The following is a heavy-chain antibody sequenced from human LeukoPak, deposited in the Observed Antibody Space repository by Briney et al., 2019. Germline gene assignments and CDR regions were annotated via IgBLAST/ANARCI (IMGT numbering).Heavy chain of an antibody. CDR2: ISYDGTYK. V-gene: IGHV3-30-3*01. J-gene: IGHJ6*02. CDR3: ASLGYCSSTSCYGHYYYYGMDV. D-gene: IGHD2-2*01. Sequence: PGGSLRLSCAASGFTFSSYAIHWVRQAQGKGLEWVAVISYDGTYKYYADSVKGRFTISRDNSKNTLYLQMNSLRAEDTAVYYCASLGYCSSTSCYGHYYYYGMDVWGQGTTVTVSS. CDR1: GFTFSSYA.